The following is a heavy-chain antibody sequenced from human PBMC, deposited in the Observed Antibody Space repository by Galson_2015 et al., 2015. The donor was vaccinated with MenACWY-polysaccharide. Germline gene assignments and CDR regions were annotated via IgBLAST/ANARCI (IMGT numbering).Heavy chain of an antibody. V-gene: IGHV3-48*03. Sequence: SLRLSCAASGFTFSNYHMNWVRQAPGKGLEWISYISTSGVTIYYADSVRGRFTISRDNAKNSLYLQMNSLRAEDTAVYFCARDRGSYDALDIWGQGTMVAVSS. CDR1: GFTFSNYH. CDR2: ISTSGVTI. D-gene: IGHD1-26*01. CDR3: ARDRGSYDALDI. J-gene: IGHJ3*02.